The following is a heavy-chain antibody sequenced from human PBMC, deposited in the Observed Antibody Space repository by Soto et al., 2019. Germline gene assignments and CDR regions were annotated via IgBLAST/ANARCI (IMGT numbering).Heavy chain of an antibody. CDR2: IKTKTDGGTT. D-gene: IGHD4-4*01. J-gene: IGHJ4*02. V-gene: IGHV3-15*01. Sequence: PWGSLLLSCSFSVFSFDRAWASWVRQAPGRGLEWVGLIKTKTDGGTTDYAASVKGRFTISKDESEKTVYLHMNRLKTEDTAFYYCDTTGYSNDGMFDSWGQGSMVTVSS. CDR1: VFSFDRAW. CDR3: DTTGYSNDGMFDS.